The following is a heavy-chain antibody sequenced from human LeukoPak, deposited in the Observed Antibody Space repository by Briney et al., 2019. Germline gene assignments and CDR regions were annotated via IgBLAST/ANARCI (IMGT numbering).Heavy chain of an antibody. Sequence: AGGSLRLSCAASGFTFSSYEMNWVRQAPGKGLEWVSLISGDGVSTFYADSVKGRFSISRDNSKNSLSLEMNSLRTEDTAMYYCARESGKFDYWGQGTLVAVSS. V-gene: IGHV3-43*02. CDR2: ISGDGVST. J-gene: IGHJ4*02. CDR1: GFTFSSYE. CDR3: ARESGKFDY.